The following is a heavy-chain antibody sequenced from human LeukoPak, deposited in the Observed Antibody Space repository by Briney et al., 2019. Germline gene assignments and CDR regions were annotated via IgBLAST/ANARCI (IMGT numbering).Heavy chain of an antibody. D-gene: IGHD3-16*01. Sequence: GGSLRLSCEASGFTFGNFGMTWLRQAPGKGLQWVSGITGSTTCTYYAASVKGRFTVSRDNSQNTLHLQMNSLRADETAVYYCAREFVSWGTGYIDLWGRGTLVTVSS. CDR3: AREFVSWGTGYIDL. CDR2: ITGSTTCT. J-gene: IGHJ2*01. V-gene: IGHV3-23*01. CDR1: GFTFGNFG.